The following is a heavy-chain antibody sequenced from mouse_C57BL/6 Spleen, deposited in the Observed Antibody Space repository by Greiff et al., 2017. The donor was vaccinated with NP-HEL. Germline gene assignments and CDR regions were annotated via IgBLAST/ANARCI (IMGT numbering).Heavy chain of an antibody. CDR3: AREITTAVGGFAY. CDR1: GFTFSSYA. Sequence: EVQLQQSGGGLVKPGGSLKLSCAASGFTFSSYAMSWVRQTPEKRLEWVATISDGGSYTYYPDNVKGRFTISRDNAKNNLYLQMSHLKSEDTAMYYCAREITTAVGGFAYWGQGTLVTVSA. V-gene: IGHV5-4*01. J-gene: IGHJ3*01. D-gene: IGHD1-2*01. CDR2: ISDGGSYT.